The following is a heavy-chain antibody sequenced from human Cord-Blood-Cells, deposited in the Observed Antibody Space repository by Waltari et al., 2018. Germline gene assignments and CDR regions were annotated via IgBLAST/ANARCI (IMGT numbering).Heavy chain of an antibody. V-gene: IGHV4-31*03. Sequence: QVQLQESGPGLVTPSQTLSLTCTVSGGSISSGGYYWRWIRQHPGKGLEWIEYIYYIGSTYYNPSPKSRVTISVETSKNQVSLKLSSVTAADTAVYYCARALPLTGDYYYYYMDVWGKGTTVTVSS. CDR3: ARALPLTGDYYYYYMDV. CDR2: IYYIGST. D-gene: IGHD7-27*01. J-gene: IGHJ6*03. CDR1: GGSISSGGYY.